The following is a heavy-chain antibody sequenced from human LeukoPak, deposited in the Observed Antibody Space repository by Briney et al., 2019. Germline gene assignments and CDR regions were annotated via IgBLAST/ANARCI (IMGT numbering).Heavy chain of an antibody. J-gene: IGHJ5*02. V-gene: IGHV4-4*07. CDR2: IYTSGST. D-gene: IGHD6-13*01. CDR3: ARDYKEGHSSSWFFNWFDP. Sequence: PSETLSLTCAVSGGSISSYYWSWIRQPPGKGLEWIGRIYTSGSTNYNPSLKSRVTMSVDTSKNQFSLKLSSVTAADTAVYYCARDYKEGHSSSWFFNWFDPWGQGTLVTVSS. CDR1: GGSISSYY.